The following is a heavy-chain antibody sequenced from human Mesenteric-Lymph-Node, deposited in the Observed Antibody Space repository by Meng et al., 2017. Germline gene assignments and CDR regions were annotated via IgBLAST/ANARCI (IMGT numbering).Heavy chain of an antibody. D-gene: IGHD6-19*01. V-gene: IGHV4-39*01. J-gene: IGHJ4*02. CDR1: GGSISSGDYY. CDR2: FYYSGST. CDR3: ARLVSGWSGSYYFDY. Sequence: QVQLQESGPGLVKHSQPLSLTCTVSGGSISSGDYYWGWIRQPPGKGLEWIGTFYYSGSTYYNPSLKSRVTISVDTSKNQFSLKLSSVTAADTAVYYCARLVSGWSGSYYFDYWGQGTLVTVSS.